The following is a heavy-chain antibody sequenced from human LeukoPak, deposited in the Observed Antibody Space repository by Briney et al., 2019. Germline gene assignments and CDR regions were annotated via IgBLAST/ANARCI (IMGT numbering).Heavy chain of an antibody. V-gene: IGHV4-4*09. Sequence: SETLSFTCTVSGGSIDSYYWAWIRQPPGKGLEWIGYIYTSGSTNYNPSLKSRVTISVDTSKNHFSLRLSSVTAADTAVYYCARHGAHYYYFYMDVWGKGTTVTVSS. D-gene: IGHD3-16*01. CDR1: GGSIDSYY. CDR2: IYTSGST. J-gene: IGHJ6*03. CDR3: ARHGAHYYYFYMDV.